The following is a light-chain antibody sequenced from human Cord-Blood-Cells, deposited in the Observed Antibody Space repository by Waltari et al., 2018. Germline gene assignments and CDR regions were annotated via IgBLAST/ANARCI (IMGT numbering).Light chain of an antibody. CDR1: QSISSW. J-gene: IGKJ1*01. Sequence: DIQMTQSPSTLSASVGDRVTITCRASQSISSWLAWYQQKPGKAPKHLLYKASSLESGVPSRFSGRVSGTEFTLTISSLQPDDFATYYCKQYNSYWTFGQGTKVEIK. V-gene: IGKV1-5*03. CDR3: KQYNSYWT. CDR2: KAS.